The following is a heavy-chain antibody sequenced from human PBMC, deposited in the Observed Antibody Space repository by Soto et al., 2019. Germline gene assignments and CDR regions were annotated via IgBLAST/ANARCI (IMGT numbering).Heavy chain of an antibody. J-gene: IGHJ4*02. CDR3: ARDDEGGSDCDLGY. Sequence: QVQLVESGGGVVQPGRSLRLSCAASGFTFSSYVIHWVRQTPDKGLEWGAFISRDGSNEYYADSVKGRFTITRDNSKNTLYLEMNSLRAEDTAVYYCARDDEGGSDCDLGYWGQGTLVTVSS. V-gene: IGHV3-30*04. CDR1: GFTFSSYV. D-gene: IGHD1-26*01. CDR2: ISRDGSNE.